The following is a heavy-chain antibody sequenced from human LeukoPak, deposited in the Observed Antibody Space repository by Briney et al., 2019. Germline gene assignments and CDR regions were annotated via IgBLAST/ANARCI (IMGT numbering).Heavy chain of an antibody. J-gene: IGHJ2*01. V-gene: IGHV4-59*01. D-gene: IGHD5-18*01. CDR2: IYDSGST. Sequence: SETLSLTCTVSGGSISSYYWSWIRQPPGKGLEWIGDIYDSGSTNYNPSLKSRVTISVDTSKNQFSLKMSSVTAADTAVYYCARGTAMVYWYFDLWGRGTLVTVSS. CDR1: GGSISSYY. CDR3: ARGTAMVYWYFDL.